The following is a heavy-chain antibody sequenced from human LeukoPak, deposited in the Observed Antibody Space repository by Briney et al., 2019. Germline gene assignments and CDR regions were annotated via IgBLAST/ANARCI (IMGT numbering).Heavy chain of an antibody. CDR1: GFTFSSYW. V-gene: IGHV3-7*01. D-gene: IGHD7-27*01. Sequence: PGGSLRLSCSASGFTFSSYWMSWVRQTTGKGLEWVANIKTDGSQIYYVDSVKGRFTISRDNAKNSLYLQMNSLRAEDTAVYYCARDLNWETYWGQGTLVSVSS. CDR2: IKTDGSQI. CDR3: ARDLNWETY. J-gene: IGHJ4*02.